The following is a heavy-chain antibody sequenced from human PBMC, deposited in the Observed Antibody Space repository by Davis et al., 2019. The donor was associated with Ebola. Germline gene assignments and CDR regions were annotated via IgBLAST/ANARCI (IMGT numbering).Heavy chain of an antibody. D-gene: IGHD6-13*01. CDR3: ARADKVAAAGILYYYYYYGMDV. J-gene: IGHJ6*02. Sequence: AASVKVSCKASGYTFTGYDINWVRQAPGQGLEWMGIINPSGGSTSYAQKFQGRVTMTRDTSTSTVYMELSSLRSEDTAVYYCARADKVAAAGILYYYYYYGMDVWGQGTTVTVSS. CDR2: INPSGGST. V-gene: IGHV1-46*03. CDR1: GYTFTGYD.